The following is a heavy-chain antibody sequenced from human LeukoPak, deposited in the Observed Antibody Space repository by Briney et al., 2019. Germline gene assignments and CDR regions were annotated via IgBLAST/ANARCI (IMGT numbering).Heavy chain of an antibody. V-gene: IGHV1-69*05. Sequence: SVKVSCTASGGTFSSYAISWVRQAPGQGLEWMGGIIPIFGTANYAQKLQGRVTMTTDTSTGTAYMELRSLRSDDTAVYYCARVYYDFWSGYSHEYGMDVWGQGTTVTVSS. CDR1: GGTFSSYA. J-gene: IGHJ6*02. D-gene: IGHD3-3*01. CDR2: IIPIFGTA. CDR3: ARVYYDFWSGYSHEYGMDV.